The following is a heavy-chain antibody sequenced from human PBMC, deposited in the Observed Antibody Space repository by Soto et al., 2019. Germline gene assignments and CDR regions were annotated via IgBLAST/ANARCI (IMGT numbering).Heavy chain of an antibody. J-gene: IGHJ6*02. CDR1: GGTFSSYA. CDR2: IIPIFGTA. CDR3: ARGMAIFGVGTDYGMDV. V-gene: IGHV1-69*13. Sequence: SVKVSCKASGGTFSSYAISWVRQAPGQGLEWMGGIIPIFGTANYAQKFQGRVTITADESTSTAYMELSSLRSEDTAVYYCARGMAIFGVGTDYGMDVWGQGTTVTVSS. D-gene: IGHD3-3*01.